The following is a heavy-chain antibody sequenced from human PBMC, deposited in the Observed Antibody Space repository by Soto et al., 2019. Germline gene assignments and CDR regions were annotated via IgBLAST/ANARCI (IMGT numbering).Heavy chain of an antibody. J-gene: IGHJ3*02. CDR1: GFIFSTYA. Sequence: GGSLRLSCAASGFIFSTYAMNWVRQAPGKGLECVSAISNTGGSTFYAESVRGRFTTSRDSSINTLYLQMTSLRTEDTAVYYCAHPRGYGVFDAVDIWGQGTMVTVSS. CDR2: ISNTGGST. CDR3: AHPRGYGVFDAVDI. V-gene: IGHV3-23*01. D-gene: IGHD4-17*01.